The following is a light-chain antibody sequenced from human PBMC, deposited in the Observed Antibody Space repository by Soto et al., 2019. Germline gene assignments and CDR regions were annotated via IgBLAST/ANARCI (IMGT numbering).Light chain of an antibody. Sequence: DIQVTQAASTLCASVGDRVTITCRASQSISSWLAWYQQKPGKAPKLLIYHASNLQSGVPSRFSGSGSGTEFTLTISSLQPDDFATYYCQQYNSYSFGQGTKVDIK. V-gene: IGKV1-5*01. J-gene: IGKJ1*01. CDR1: QSISSW. CDR3: QQYNSYS. CDR2: HAS.